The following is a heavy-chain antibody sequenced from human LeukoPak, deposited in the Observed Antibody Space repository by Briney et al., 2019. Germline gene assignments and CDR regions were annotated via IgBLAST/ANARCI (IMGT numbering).Heavy chain of an antibody. D-gene: IGHD5-12*01. CDR1: GGSFSTYA. Sequence: GSSVKVSCKSSGGSFSTYAVNWVRQAPGQGLEWMGRLIPVLGMSHYAPGFQGRVTLTADRSTNTAYMELDRLTSDDMAVYFCARDRGGGFDLAFFDHWGQGTLVTVSS. V-gene: IGHV1-69*04. CDR2: LIPVLGMS. J-gene: IGHJ4*02. CDR3: ARDRGGGFDLAFFDH.